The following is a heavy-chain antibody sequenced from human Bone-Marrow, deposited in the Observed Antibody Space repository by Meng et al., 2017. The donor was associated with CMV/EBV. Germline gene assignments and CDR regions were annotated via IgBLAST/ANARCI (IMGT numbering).Heavy chain of an antibody. J-gene: IGHJ4*02. CDR3: AKDPEGFSSAFDS. V-gene: IGHV3-30*02. Sequence: LSLTCAASGFTFSNYAMHWVRQAPGKGLEWVTFIRYDGTNTYYADSVKGRFTISRDNSKKMLYLQMSTLRPEDTALYYCAKDPEGFSSAFDSWGRGTLVTAPQ. D-gene: IGHD6-19*01. CDR2: IRYDGTNT. CDR1: GFTFSNYA.